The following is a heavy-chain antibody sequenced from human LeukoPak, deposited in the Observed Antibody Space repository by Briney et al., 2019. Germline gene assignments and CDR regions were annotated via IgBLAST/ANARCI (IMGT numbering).Heavy chain of an antibody. J-gene: IGHJ5*02. CDR1: GGSISSSSYY. V-gene: IGHV4-39*07. Sequence: SETLSLTCTVSGGSISSSSYYWGWIRQPPGKGLEWIGSSYYSGSTYYNPSLKSRVTISVDTSKNQFSLQLNSVTPEDTAVYYCAREGGGYSYAIKYWFDPWGQGTLVTVSS. CDR3: AREGGGYSYAIKYWFDP. CDR2: SYYSGST. D-gene: IGHD5-18*01.